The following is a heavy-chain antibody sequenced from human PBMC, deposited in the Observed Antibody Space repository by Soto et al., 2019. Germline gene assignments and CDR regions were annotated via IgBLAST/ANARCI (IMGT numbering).Heavy chain of an antibody. CDR2: IVYDGSEK. CDR1: GLTFTRYG. V-gene: IGHV3-30*18. D-gene: IGHD6-6*01. CDR3: AKDSHRVLYSTSSDRYDFYSGMDV. J-gene: IGHJ6*02. Sequence: QVQLVESGGGVVQPGRSLRLSCAASGLTFTRYGMHWVRQAPGKGLEWVAVIVYDGSEKYYGDSVKGRFTISRDNSKNNLYLQMNSLRADDTAVYYCAKDSHRVLYSTSSDRYDFYSGMDVWGQGTTVTVSS.